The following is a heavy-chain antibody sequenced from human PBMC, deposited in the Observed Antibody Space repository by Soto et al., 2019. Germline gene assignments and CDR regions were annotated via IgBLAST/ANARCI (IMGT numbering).Heavy chain of an antibody. Sequence: QVQLVESGGGVVQPGRSLRLSCAASGFTFSSYGMHWVRQAPGKGLAWVAVISYDGSNKYYADSVKGRFTISRDNSKNTLYLQMNSLRAEDTAVYYCAKEARYSCGGNCFDPWGQGTLVTVSS. J-gene: IGHJ5*02. D-gene: IGHD6-19*01. V-gene: IGHV3-30*18. CDR1: GFTFSSYG. CDR2: ISYDGSNK. CDR3: AKEARYSCGGNCFDP.